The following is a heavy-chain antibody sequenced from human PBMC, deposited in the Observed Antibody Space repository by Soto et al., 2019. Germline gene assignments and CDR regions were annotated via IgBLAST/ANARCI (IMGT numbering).Heavy chain of an antibody. CDR3: ARGPYGDNAFDI. CDR2: IAPHRDGT. CDR1: GYSFTDYY. J-gene: IGHJ3*02. D-gene: IGHD4-17*01. V-gene: IGHV1-2*02. Sequence: ASVKVSCKASGYSFTDYYMHWIRQAPGQGLEWMGWIAPHRDGTEFAQKFQGRITLTGDTSTSTAYMELKGLTSADKAVYFCARGPYGDNAFDIWGQGTVVTVSS.